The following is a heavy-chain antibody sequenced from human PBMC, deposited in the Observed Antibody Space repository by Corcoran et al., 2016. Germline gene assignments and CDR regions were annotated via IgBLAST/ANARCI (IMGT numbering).Heavy chain of an antibody. CDR2: ISAYNGNT. CDR1: GYTFTSYG. V-gene: IGHV1-18*03. CDR3: ARGEGQYYDSSGYPYYVDY. J-gene: IGHJ4*02. Sequence: QVQLVQSGAEVKKPGASVKVSCKASGYTFTSYGISWVRQAPGQGLEWMGWISAYNGNTNYAQKLQGIVTMTTDTSTSTAYMELRSLRSDDMAVYYCARGEGQYYDSSGYPYYVDYWGQGTLVTVSS. D-gene: IGHD3-22*01.